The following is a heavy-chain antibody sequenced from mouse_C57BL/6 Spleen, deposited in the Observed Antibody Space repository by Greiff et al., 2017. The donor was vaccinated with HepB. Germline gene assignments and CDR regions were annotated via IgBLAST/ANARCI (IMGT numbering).Heavy chain of an antibody. CDR1: GYAFSSSW. CDR2: IYPGDGDT. Sequence: VQRVESGPELVKPGASVKISCKASGYAFSSSWMNWVKQRPGKGLEWIGRIYPGDGDTNYNGKFKGKATLTADKSSSTAYMQLSSLTSEDSAVYFCARELGLGNYFDYWGQGTTLTVSS. D-gene: IGHD4-1*01. CDR3: ARELGLGNYFDY. J-gene: IGHJ2*01. V-gene: IGHV1-82*01.